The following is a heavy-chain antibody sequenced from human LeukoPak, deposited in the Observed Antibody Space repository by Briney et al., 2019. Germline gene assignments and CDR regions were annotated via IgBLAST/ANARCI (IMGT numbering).Heavy chain of an antibody. D-gene: IGHD5-24*01. Sequence: PGGSLRLSCAASGFTVSSNYMNWVRQAPGKGLEWVSVIYSGGSTYYADSVKGRFTISRDNSKNTLYLQMNSLRAEDTAVYYCARLSSYNYPFDYWGQGTLVTVS. CDR2: IYSGGST. J-gene: IGHJ4*02. CDR3: ARLSSYNYPFDY. CDR1: GFTVSSNY. V-gene: IGHV3-53*01.